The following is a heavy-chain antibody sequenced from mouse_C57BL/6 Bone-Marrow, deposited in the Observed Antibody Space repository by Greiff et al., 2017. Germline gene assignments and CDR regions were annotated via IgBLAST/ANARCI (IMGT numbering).Heavy chain of an antibody. Sequence: VQLKASGAELVRPGASVKLSCTASGFNIKDDYMHWVKQRPEQGLEWIGWIDPENGDTEYASKFQGKATITADTSSNTAYLQLSSLTSEDTAVYYCTTPVYSNSLWGQGTTLTVSS. CDR3: TTPVYSNSL. D-gene: IGHD2-5*01. CDR2: IDPENGDT. CDR1: GFNIKDDY. J-gene: IGHJ2*01. V-gene: IGHV14-4*01.